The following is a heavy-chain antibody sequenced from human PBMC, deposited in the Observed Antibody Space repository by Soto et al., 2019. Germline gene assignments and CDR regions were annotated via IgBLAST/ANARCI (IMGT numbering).Heavy chain of an antibody. V-gene: IGHV1-8*01. CDR1: GYSFTNND. D-gene: IGHD3-16*01. CDR2: MNPGSGDT. Sequence: ASVKVSCKTSGYSFTNNDVSWVRQATGQGLEWMGWMNPGSGDTGYAQKFQGRVTMTRDISIATAYMELSSLRSDDTAIYYCARMATFGSLNWFDPWGQGTLVTVSS. CDR3: ARMATFGSLNWFDP. J-gene: IGHJ5*02.